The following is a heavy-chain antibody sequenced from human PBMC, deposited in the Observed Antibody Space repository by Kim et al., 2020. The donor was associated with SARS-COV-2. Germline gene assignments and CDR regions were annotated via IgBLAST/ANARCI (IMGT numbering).Heavy chain of an antibody. V-gene: IGHV4-39*01. D-gene: IGHD2-15*01. CDR2: IYYSGRT. J-gene: IGHJ4*02. Sequence: SETLSLTCTVSGGSISSSSYFWGWIRPAPGMELEWIGSIYYSGRTYSNLALKSRITISADTTKNQSLQMSSVTAADTAVYYCARHVGGCTIDYWGQRTLV. CDR1: GGSISSSSYF. CDR3: ARHVGGCTIDY.